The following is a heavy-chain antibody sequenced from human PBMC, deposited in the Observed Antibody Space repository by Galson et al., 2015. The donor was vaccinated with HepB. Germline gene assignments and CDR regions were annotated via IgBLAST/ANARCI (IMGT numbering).Heavy chain of an antibody. Sequence: SVKVSCKASGGTFSSYAISWARQAPGQGLEWMGGIIPIFGTANYAQKFQGRVTITADESTSTAYMELSSLRSEDTAVYYCAREGSYYDSSGYYDRLDYWGQGTLVTVSS. J-gene: IGHJ4*02. V-gene: IGHV1-69*13. CDR2: IIPIFGTA. CDR3: AREGSYYDSSGYYDRLDY. CDR1: GGTFSSYA. D-gene: IGHD3-22*01.